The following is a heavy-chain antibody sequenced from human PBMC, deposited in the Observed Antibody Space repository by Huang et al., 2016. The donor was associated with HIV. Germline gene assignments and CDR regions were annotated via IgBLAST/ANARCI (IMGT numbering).Heavy chain of an antibody. CDR2: ISGSSWTI. D-gene: IGHD5-12*01. CDR3: AKDRGDGYSGYDYDY. V-gene: IGHV3-23*01. Sequence: EVQLWESGGTLVQPGGSLRLSCGASGLTFSNYAMSWVRQAPGKGLEWFSFISGSSWTIYYADSVKGRFTISRDNVKKTVDLQMNSLRVEDAAVYYCAKDRGDGYSGYDYDYWGQGTLVTVSS. J-gene: IGHJ4*02. CDR1: GLTFSNYA.